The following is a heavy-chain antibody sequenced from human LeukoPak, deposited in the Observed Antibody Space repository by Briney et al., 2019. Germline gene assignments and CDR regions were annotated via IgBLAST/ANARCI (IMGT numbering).Heavy chain of an antibody. J-gene: IGHJ6*03. Sequence: GGSLRLSCAASGFTFSSYAMHWVRQAPGKGLEWVAVISFDGSNKYYADSVKSRFTLSRDNSKNTLYLQMNSLRAEDTAVYYCARDPGYRGFYYYYYMDVWGKGTTVTVSS. V-gene: IGHV3-30-3*01. CDR2: ISFDGSNK. CDR3: ARDPGYRGFYYYYYMDV. D-gene: IGHD5-18*01. CDR1: GFTFSSYA.